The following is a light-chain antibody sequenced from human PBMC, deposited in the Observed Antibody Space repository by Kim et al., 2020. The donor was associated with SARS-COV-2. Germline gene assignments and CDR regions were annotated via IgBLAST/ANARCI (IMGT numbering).Light chain of an antibody. CDR1: QSISSW. V-gene: IGKV1-5*03. J-gene: IGKJ1*01. Sequence: IQMTQSPSTLSASVGDRVTITCRASQSISSWLAWYQQKPGKAPKLLIDKASSLESGVPSRFSGSGSGTEFTLTISSLQPDDFATYYCQQYHSYWTFGQGTKVDIK. CDR2: KAS. CDR3: QQYHSYWT.